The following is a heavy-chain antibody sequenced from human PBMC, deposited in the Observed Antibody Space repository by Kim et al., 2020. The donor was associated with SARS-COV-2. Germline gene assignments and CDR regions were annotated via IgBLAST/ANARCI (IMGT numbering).Heavy chain of an antibody. CDR3: ARQTIGYSYGLYYYYYYGLDV. J-gene: IGHJ6*02. CDR1: RGSISSSSYY. V-gene: IGHV4-39*01. Sequence: SETLSRTCTVSRGSISSSSYYWGWIRQPPGKGLEWIGSIYYSGSTFYNPSLKSRVTISVDTSKNQFSLKLTSVTAADTAMYYCARQTIGYSYGLYYYYYYGLDVWGQGTTVTVSS. CDR2: IYYSGST. D-gene: IGHD5-18*01.